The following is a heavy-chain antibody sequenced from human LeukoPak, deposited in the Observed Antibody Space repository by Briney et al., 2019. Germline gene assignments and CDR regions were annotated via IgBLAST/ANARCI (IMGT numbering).Heavy chain of an antibody. CDR2: ISWDGGST. D-gene: IGHD4-17*01. J-gene: IGHJ4*02. CDR1: GFTFDDYT. CDR3: AKDYGDYLGPDY. Sequence: GGSLRLSCAASGFTFDDYTMHWVRQAPGKGLEWVSLISWDGGSTYYADSVKGRFTISRDNSKNSLYLQMNSLRTEDTALYYCAKDYGDYLGPDYWGQGTLVTVS. V-gene: IGHV3-43*01.